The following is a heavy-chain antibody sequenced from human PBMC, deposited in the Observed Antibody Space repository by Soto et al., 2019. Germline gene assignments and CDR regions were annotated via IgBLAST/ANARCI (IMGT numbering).Heavy chain of an antibody. CDR2: MNPNSGNT. J-gene: IGHJ4*02. D-gene: IGHD3-3*01. Sequence: ASVKVSCKASGYTFTSYDINWVRQATGQGLEWMGWMNPNSGNTGYAQKFQGRVTMTRNTSISTAYMELSSLRSEDTAVYYCARAATGFLEWLLFSLWGQGTLVTVSS. CDR3: ARAATGFLEWLLFSL. V-gene: IGHV1-8*01. CDR1: GYTFTSYD.